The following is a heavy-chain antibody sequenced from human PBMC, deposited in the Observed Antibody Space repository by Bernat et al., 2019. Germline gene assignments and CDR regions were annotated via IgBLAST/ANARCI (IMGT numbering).Heavy chain of an antibody. V-gene: IGHV3-33*01. J-gene: IGHJ3*02. CDR1: GFTFMNYG. CDR2: IWYDGSNK. D-gene: IGHD4-17*01. CDR3: ARAHLYDYGDYRDFDI. Sequence: QVQLVESGGGVVQPGRSLRLSCAASGFTFMNYGMHWVRQAPGKGLEWVAVIWYDGSNKCYADSVKDRFTISRDNSKNTLYLQMNSLRAEDTAVYYCARAHLYDYGDYRDFDIWGQGTMVTVSS.